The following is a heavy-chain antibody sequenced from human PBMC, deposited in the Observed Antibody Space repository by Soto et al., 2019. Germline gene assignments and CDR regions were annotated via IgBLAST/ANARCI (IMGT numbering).Heavy chain of an antibody. CDR3: ARLMTTVSTLLWFHP. V-gene: IGHV1-8*01. J-gene: IGHJ5*02. CDR2: MNPNSGNT. Sequence: ASVKVSCKASGYTFTSYDLNWVRQATGQGLEWMGWMNPNSGNTGYAQKFQGRVTMTRNTSISTAYMELSSLRSEDTSVYYCARLMTTVSTLLWFHPSAQRSLVIVSS. CDR1: GYTFTSYD. D-gene: IGHD4-4*01.